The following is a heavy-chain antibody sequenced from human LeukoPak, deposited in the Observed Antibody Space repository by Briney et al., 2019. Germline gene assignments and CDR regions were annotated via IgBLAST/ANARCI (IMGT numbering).Heavy chain of an antibody. CDR3: AREERYYSSGSYSANWFDS. V-gene: IGHV3-48*03. CDR2: ISSSGSTI. J-gene: IGHJ5*01. CDR1: GFTFSSYE. D-gene: IGHD3-10*01. Sequence: GGSLRLSCAASGFTFSSYEMNWVRQAPGKGLEWVSYISSSGSTIYYADSVKGRFTISRDNAKNSLYLQMNSLRAEDTAVYYCAREERYYSSGSYSANWFDSWGQGTLVTVSS.